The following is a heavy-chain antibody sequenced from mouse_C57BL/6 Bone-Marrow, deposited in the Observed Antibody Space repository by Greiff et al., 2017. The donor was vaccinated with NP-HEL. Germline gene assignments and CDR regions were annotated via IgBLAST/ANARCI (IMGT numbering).Heavy chain of an antibody. V-gene: IGHV1-59*01. CDR2: IDPSASYT. CDR3: AQRDNWDVGYFDV. CDR1: GYTFTSYW. D-gene: IGHD4-1*01. J-gene: IGHJ1*03. Sequence: VQLQQPGAELVRPGTSVKLSCKASGYTFTSYWMHWVKQRPGQGLEWIGVIDPSASYTNYNQKFKGKATLTVDTSSSTAYMQLSSLTSEDSAVYYCAQRDNWDVGYFDVWGTGTTVTVSS.